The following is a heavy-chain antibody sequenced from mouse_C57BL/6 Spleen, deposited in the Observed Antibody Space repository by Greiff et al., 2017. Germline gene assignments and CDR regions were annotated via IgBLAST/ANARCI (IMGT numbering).Heavy chain of an antibody. V-gene: IGHV3-6*01. CDR2: ISYDGSN. CDR3: ARDSGLYPDY. D-gene: IGHD2-12*01. CDR1: GYSITSGYY. Sequence: EVKLMESGPGLVKPSQSLSLTCSVTGYSITSGYYWNWIRQFPGNKLEWMGYISYDGSNNYNPSLKNRISITRDTSKNQFFLKLNSVTTEDTATYYCARDSGLYPDYWGQGTTLTVSS. J-gene: IGHJ2*01.